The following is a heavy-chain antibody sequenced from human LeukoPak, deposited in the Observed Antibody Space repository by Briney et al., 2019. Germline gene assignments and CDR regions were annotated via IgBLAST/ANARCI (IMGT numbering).Heavy chain of an antibody. J-gene: IGHJ6*03. CDR2: TSYSGST. V-gene: IGHV4-59*01. D-gene: IGHD5-12*01. Sequence: SETLSLTCTVSAGSISIDYWSWIRQAPGKGLGYIGYTSYSGSTNYNPSLKSRVTFSLDTSKNHFSLKLSSVTAADTAVYYCARNGYSGYDLEFRYYYYYMDVWGKGTTVTVSS. CDR1: AGSISIDY. CDR3: ARNGYSGYDLEFRYYYYYMDV.